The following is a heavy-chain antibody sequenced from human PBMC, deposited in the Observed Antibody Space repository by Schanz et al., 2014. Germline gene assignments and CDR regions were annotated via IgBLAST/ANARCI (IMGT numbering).Heavy chain of an antibody. CDR1: GFRVITNY. V-gene: IGHV3-11*01. D-gene: IGHD4-17*01. CDR2: INNFDTTT. Sequence: QEQLVESGGGLVQPGGSLRLSCAASGFRVITNYMTWVRQAPGKGLELVSYINNFDTTTYYADSVRGRFTISRDNARNSLHLQMNSLRAEDTAIYYCARGRRTGLNFLDYWGQGTLVAVSA. J-gene: IGHJ4*02. CDR3: ARGRRTGLNFLDY.